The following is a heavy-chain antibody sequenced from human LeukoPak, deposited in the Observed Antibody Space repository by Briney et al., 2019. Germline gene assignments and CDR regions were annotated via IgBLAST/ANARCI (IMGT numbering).Heavy chain of an antibody. J-gene: IGHJ4*02. CDR3: AKDKGSGPPHFDY. CDR2: ISWNSGSI. V-gene: IGHV3-9*01. D-gene: IGHD6-19*01. Sequence: PGGSLRLSCAASGFTFDDYAMHWVRQAPGKGLEWVSGISWNSGSIGYADSVKGRFTISRDNAKNSLYLQMNSLRAEDTALYYCAKDKGSGPPHFDYWGQGTLVTVSS. CDR1: GFTFDDYA.